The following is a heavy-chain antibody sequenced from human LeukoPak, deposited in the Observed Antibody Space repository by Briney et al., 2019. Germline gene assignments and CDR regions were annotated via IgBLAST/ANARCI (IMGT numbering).Heavy chain of an antibody. Sequence: GASVKVSCKASGYTFTSYAMHWVRQAPGQRLEWMGWISAGNGNTKYSQKFQGRVTITRDTSADTAYMELSSLGSEDTAVYYCARLKYCTNGVCYAGFDYWGQGTLVTVSS. D-gene: IGHD2-8*01. V-gene: IGHV1-3*01. CDR1: GYTFTSYA. CDR3: ARLKYCTNGVCYAGFDY. J-gene: IGHJ4*02. CDR2: ISAGNGNT.